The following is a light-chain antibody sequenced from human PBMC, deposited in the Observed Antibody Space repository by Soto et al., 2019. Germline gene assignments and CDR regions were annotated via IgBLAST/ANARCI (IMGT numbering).Light chain of an antibody. CDR1: SSDVGGYDY. Sequence: QSVLTQPPSASGSPGQPVAISCTGTSSDVGGYDYVSWYQQHPGKAPKLMIYDVSKRPSGVPDRFSGSKSGNTASLTVSGLQAEDEADYYCSSYAGTYIVFGTGTKLTVL. J-gene: IGLJ1*01. CDR3: SSYAGTYIV. V-gene: IGLV2-8*01. CDR2: DVS.